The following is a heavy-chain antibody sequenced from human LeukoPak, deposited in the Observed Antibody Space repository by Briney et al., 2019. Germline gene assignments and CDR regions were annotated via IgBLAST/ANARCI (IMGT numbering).Heavy chain of an antibody. Sequence: ASVKVSCKASGYTFTGYYIHWVRQAPGQGLEGMGWINANSGGTDYAQKFQGRVTMTRDTSISTAYMDLSRLRSDDTAVYYCARDLYSSGWSPYWFDPWGQGTLVTVSS. V-gene: IGHV1-2*02. CDR1: GYTFTGYY. J-gene: IGHJ5*02. CDR3: ARDLYSSGWSPYWFDP. D-gene: IGHD6-19*01. CDR2: INANSGGT.